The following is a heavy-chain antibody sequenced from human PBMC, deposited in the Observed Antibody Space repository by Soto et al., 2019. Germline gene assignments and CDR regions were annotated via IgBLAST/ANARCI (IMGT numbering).Heavy chain of an antibody. J-gene: IGHJ4*02. CDR3: AKNGQWLATPPEA. CDR2: ITDSGYTA. V-gene: IGHV3-23*01. CDR1: GFSFGTFV. D-gene: IGHD6-19*01. Sequence: GRSLRLSCAASGFSFGTFVMTWFRQAPGGGLEWVASITDSGYTASYAETVEGRFTVSRDNSKNKLHLQMNDLRAEDTATYYCAKNGQWLATPPEAWGQGTLVTVSS.